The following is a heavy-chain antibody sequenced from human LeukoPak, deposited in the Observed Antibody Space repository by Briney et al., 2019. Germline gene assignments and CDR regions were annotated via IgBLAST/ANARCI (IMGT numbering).Heavy chain of an antibody. J-gene: IGHJ2*01. CDR1: GFSFSDYS. Sequence: GGSLRLSCAASGFSFSDYSVHWVRQAPGKGLEWVAVIWYDGSIKYYADSVKGRFTISRDNSRNTVYLQMNSLRAEDTAVYYCVKGFNWYFDLWGRGTLVTVSS. V-gene: IGHV3-33*06. CDR2: IWYDGSIK. CDR3: VKGFNWYFDL.